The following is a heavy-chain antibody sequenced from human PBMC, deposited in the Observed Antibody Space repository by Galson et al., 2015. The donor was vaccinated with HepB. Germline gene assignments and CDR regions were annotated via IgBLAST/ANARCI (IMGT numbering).Heavy chain of an antibody. CDR1: GGSISSGSYY. CDR3: ARVEGYDFWSGYYIDAFDI. CDR2: IYTSGST. J-gene: IGHJ3*02. D-gene: IGHD3-3*01. Sequence: TLSLTCTVSGGSISSGSYYWSWIRQPAGKGLEWIGRIYTSGSTNYNPSLKSRVTMSVDTSKNQFSLKLSSVTAADTAVYYCARVEGYDFWSGYYIDAFDIWGQGTMVTVSS. V-gene: IGHV4-61*02.